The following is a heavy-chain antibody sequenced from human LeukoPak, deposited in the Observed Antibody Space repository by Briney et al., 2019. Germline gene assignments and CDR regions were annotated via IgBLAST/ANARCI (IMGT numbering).Heavy chain of an antibody. V-gene: IGHV3-23*01. J-gene: IGHJ3*02. CDR1: GFTFSSYA. D-gene: IGHD6-13*01. Sequence: PGGSLRLSCAASGFTFSSYAMSWVRQAPGKGVEWVSAISGSGGSTYYADSVKGRFTISRDNSKNTLYLQMNSLRAEDTAVYYCAKEIIGSSSWYSPAFDIWGQGTMVTVSS. CDR2: ISGSGGST. CDR3: AKEIIGSSSWYSPAFDI.